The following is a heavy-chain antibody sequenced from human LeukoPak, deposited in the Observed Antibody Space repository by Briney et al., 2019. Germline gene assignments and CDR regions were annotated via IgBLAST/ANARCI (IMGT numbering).Heavy chain of an antibody. CDR2: ITGGSNYI. J-gene: IGHJ3*02. CDR3: ARQYSGTYYDAFDM. D-gene: IGHD1-26*01. Sequence: GGSLRLSCVGSGFTFSGYNMNWVRQAPGKGLEWVSSITGGSNYIYYADSVKGRFTISRDNANKSLYLQMKSLRVEDTAVYYCARQYSGTYYDAFDMWGQGTMVTVSS. V-gene: IGHV3-21*01. CDR1: GFTFSGYN.